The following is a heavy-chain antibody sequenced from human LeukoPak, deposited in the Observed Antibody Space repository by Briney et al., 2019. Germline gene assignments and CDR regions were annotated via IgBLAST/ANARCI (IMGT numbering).Heavy chain of an antibody. CDR1: GGSISSSNW. CDR3: AKTLTGYSSTPAI. V-gene: IGHV4-4*02. J-gene: IGHJ4*02. D-gene: IGHD6-13*01. CDR2: IYHSGST. Sequence: SETLSLTCAVSGGSISSSNWWSWVRQPPGKGMEWIGEIYHSGSTNYNPSLQSRVTISVDKSKNQFSLRLSSVTAADTAVYYCAKTLTGYSSTPAIWGQGTLVTVSS.